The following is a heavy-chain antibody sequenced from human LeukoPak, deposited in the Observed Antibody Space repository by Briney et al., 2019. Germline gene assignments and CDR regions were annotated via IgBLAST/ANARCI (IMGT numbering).Heavy chain of an antibody. V-gene: IGHV1-2*02. Sequence: ASVKVSCKASGYTFTGYYMHWVRQAPGQGLEWMGWINPNSGGTNYAQKFQGRVTMTRDTSISTAYMELSRPRSDNTAVYYCAREEKPLGSGSYYNWFDPWGQGTLVTVSS. CDR2: INPNSGGT. CDR1: GYTFTGYY. J-gene: IGHJ5*02. D-gene: IGHD3-10*01. CDR3: AREEKPLGSGSYYNWFDP.